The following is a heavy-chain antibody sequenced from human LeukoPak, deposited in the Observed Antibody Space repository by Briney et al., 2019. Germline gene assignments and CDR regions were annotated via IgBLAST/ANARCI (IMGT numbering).Heavy chain of an antibody. D-gene: IGHD2-2*01. CDR1: RGSVRSTSYY. CDR2: IYYSGST. CDR3: ARVDFVVVPAAMYWFDP. V-gene: IGHV4-61*01. Sequence: PETLSLTCTVSRGSVRSTSYYSGSIRQPPGKGLEWLGYIYYSGSTNYNPSLKSRVTISVDTSTNQFSLKLSSVNAADTAVYYCARVDFVVVPAAMYWFDPWGQGTLVTVSS. J-gene: IGHJ5*02.